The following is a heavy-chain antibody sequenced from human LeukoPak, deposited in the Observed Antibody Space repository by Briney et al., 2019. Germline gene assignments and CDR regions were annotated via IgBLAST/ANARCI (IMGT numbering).Heavy chain of an antibody. CDR2: INHSGST. D-gene: IGHD3-22*01. J-gene: IGHJ4*02. CDR1: DGSFSSYF. CDR3: ARGVGYSDYFDY. Sequence: SETLSLTCAVFDGSFSSYFWSWIRQSPGKGLEWIGEINHSGSTNYNPSLKSRVTISVDTSKNQFSLKLSSVTAADTAVYYCARGVGYSDYFDYWGQGTLVTVSS. V-gene: IGHV4-34*01.